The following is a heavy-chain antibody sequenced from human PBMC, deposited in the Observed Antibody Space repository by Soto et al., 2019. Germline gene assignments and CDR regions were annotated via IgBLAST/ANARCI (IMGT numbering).Heavy chain of an antibody. J-gene: IGHJ2*01. Sequence: GGSLRLSCAASGFTFDDYAMHWVRQAPGKGLEWVSGISWNSGSIGYADSVKGRFTISRDNAKNSLYLQMNSLRAEDTALYYCAKENDWYFDLWGRGTLVTVSS. CDR1: GFTFDDYA. CDR3: AKENDWYFDL. CDR2: ISWNSGSI. V-gene: IGHV3-9*01.